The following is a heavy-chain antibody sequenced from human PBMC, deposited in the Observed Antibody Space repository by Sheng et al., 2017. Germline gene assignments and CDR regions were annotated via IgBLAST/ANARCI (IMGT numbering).Heavy chain of an antibody. J-gene: IGHJ3*02. D-gene: IGHD3-22*01. CDR1: AYSVSSAYY. V-gene: IGHV4-38-2*02. Sequence: QVQLQESGPGLVKPSETLSLTCTVSAYSVSSAYYWGWIRQPPGKGLEWIGSIFHSGSPSYNPSLKSRVIISVDTSKNQFSLKMNSVTAADTAVYYCARVRHDSSAXDAFDIWGQGTSVTVSS. CDR3: ARVRHDSSAXDAFDI. CDR2: IFHSGSP.